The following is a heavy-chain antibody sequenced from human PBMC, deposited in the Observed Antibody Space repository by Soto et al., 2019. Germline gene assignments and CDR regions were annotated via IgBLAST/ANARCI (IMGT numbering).Heavy chain of an antibody. CDR2: IKEDGSGK. CDR1: GFTFSRYW. V-gene: IGHV3-7*03. CDR3: VRVGRLGGY. D-gene: IGHD3-16*01. Sequence: GGSLRLSCTASGFTFSRYWLSWVRQAPGKGLGWVANIKEDGSGKYYVDSVKGRFSISRDNARNSLYLQMNSLRVEDTAVYYCVRVGRLGGYWGQGALVTVS. J-gene: IGHJ4*02.